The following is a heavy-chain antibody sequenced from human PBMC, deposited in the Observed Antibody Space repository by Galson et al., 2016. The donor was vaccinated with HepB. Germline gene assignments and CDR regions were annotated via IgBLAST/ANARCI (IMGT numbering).Heavy chain of an antibody. J-gene: IGHJ2*01. V-gene: IGHV5-51*01. D-gene: IGHD4-23*01. CDR1: GYSFTSYW. Sequence: QSGAEVKKPGESLTISCKGSGYSFTSYWIGWVRQMPGKGLEWMGIIYPGDSDTRYSPSFQGQVTISADNSINTAYLQWSSLKASDTAMYYCVRPSRTVVPPEGYFDLWGRGTLVTVSS. CDR3: VRPSRTVVPPEGYFDL. CDR2: IYPGDSDT.